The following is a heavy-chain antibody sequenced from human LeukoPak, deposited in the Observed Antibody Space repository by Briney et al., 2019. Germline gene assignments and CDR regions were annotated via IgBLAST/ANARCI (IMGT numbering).Heavy chain of an antibody. Sequence: PGGSQRLSCAASGFTFSSYSMNWVRQAPGKGLEWVSYISSSSSTIYYADSVKGRFTISRDNAKNTLYLQMNSLRAEDTAVYYCARAYQGFDYWGQGTLVTVSS. V-gene: IGHV3-48*04. CDR3: ARAYQGFDY. CDR1: GFTFSSYS. J-gene: IGHJ4*02. CDR2: ISSSSSTI.